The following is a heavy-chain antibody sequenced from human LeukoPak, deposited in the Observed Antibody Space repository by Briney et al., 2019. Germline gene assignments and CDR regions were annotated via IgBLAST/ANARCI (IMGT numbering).Heavy chain of an antibody. J-gene: IGHJ3*01. D-gene: IGHD6-19*01. CDR3: ARMYSSGWPLECLDV. V-gene: IGHV1-2*02. CDR2: INPNSGGT. Sequence: ASVKVSCKASGYTFTGYYMHWVRQAPGQGLEWMGWINPNSGGTNYAQKLQGRVTMTTDTSTTTAYMELRSLRSDDTAVYYCARMYSSGWPLECLDVWGQGTMVTVSS. CDR1: GYTFTGYY.